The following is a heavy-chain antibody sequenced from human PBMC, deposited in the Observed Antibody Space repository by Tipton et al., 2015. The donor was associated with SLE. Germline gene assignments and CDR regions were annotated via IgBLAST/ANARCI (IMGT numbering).Heavy chain of an antibody. J-gene: IGHJ4*02. D-gene: IGHD2-21*02. Sequence: GSLRLSCTASGFTFSYYNMNWVRQAPGEGLEWVSSISSTGIYIYNADSLKGRFTISRDNAKNSLYLQMNSLRAEDTAVYYCARLGVVVTAIDYWGQGTLVTVSS. CDR3: ARLGVVVTAIDY. CDR2: ISSTGIYI. CDR1: GFTFSYYN. V-gene: IGHV3-21*03.